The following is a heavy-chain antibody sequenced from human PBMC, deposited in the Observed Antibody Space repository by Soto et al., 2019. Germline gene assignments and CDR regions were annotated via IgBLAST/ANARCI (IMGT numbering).Heavy chain of an antibody. J-gene: IGHJ4*02. Sequence: GWSLRLSCAASGFTFSYYGMHWVRQSSGKGLEWVAIISYEGNKKYYADSVKGRFSISRDNSKNTLYLQMDSLRAEETAVYYCAKDSMRAEVPADLNFENWGKGALVTVSS. CDR1: GFTFSYYG. CDR2: ISYEGNKK. D-gene: IGHD2-2*01. CDR3: AKDSMRAEVPADLNFEN. V-gene: IGHV3-30*18.